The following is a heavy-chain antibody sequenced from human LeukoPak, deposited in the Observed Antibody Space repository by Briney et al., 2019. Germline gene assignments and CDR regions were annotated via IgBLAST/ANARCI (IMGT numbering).Heavy chain of an antibody. CDR2: ISTSGST. Sequence: SETLSLTCTVSGDSISGFYWSWIRQPAGKGLQWIGRISTSGSTNYNPSLKSRVTMSVDTSKNQFALNLRAVTAADTAVYYCARLKFYDSTGYSPGHYMDVWGKGITVTVSS. D-gene: IGHD3-22*01. V-gene: IGHV4-4*07. CDR1: GDSISGFY. CDR3: ARLKFYDSTGYSPGHYMDV. J-gene: IGHJ6*03.